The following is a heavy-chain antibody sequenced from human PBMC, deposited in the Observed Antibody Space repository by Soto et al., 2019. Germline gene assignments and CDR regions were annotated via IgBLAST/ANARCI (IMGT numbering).Heavy chain of an antibody. D-gene: IGHD2-2*01. CDR2: ISYDGSNK. CDR1: GFNFRAFA. Sequence: QVQLVESGGGVVQPGRSLSLSCAASGFNFRAFAIHWVRQSPGKGLEWVAVISYDGSNKYYADSVKGQFTISRDNSKNTLYLQMNSVRAEDTAVYHCARDFCSSTNCIGGMDVWGQGTTVTVSS. J-gene: IGHJ6*02. CDR3: ARDFCSSTNCIGGMDV. V-gene: IGHV3-30*03.